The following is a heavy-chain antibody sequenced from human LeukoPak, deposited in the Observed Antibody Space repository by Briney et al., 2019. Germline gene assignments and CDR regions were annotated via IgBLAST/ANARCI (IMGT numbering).Heavy chain of an antibody. V-gene: IGHV3-7*01. CDR1: GFTFGGYW. J-gene: IGHJ4*02. D-gene: IGHD2-2*01. CDR2: INQDGSEK. Sequence: PGGSLRLSCEGPGFTFGGYWLSWVRQAPGEGLEWVAHINQDGSEKYYVDSVKGRFTISRDNAKNSLYLQMNSLRVADTAVYYCARDSKSPVWGQGTVVTVSS. CDR3: ARDSKSPV.